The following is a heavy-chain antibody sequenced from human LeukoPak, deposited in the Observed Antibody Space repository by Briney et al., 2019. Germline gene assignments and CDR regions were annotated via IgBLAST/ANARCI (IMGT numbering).Heavy chain of an antibody. J-gene: IGHJ4*02. CDR1: GFTFNSYG. V-gene: IGHV3-33*01. CDR2: IWYDGSNK. CDR3: ARARTTRGFDY. D-gene: IGHD4-17*01. Sequence: GGSLRLSCAASGFTFNSYGIHWVRQAPGKGLEWVAFIWYDGSNKYYADSVKGRFTISRDNSKNTLYLQMNSLRAEDTAVYYCARARTTRGFDYWSQGTMVTVSS.